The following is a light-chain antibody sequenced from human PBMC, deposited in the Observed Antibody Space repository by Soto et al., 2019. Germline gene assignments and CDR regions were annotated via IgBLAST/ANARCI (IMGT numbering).Light chain of an antibody. CDR3: QAWDSSTGEV. Sequence: SYELTQPPSVSVSPGQTASITCSGDKLGDKYACWYQQKPGQSPVLLIYQDSKRPSGIPERFSGSNSGNTATLTISGTQAMDEADYYCQAWDSSTGEVFGGGTKLTVL. CDR2: QDS. J-gene: IGLJ2*01. V-gene: IGLV3-1*01. CDR1: KLGDKY.